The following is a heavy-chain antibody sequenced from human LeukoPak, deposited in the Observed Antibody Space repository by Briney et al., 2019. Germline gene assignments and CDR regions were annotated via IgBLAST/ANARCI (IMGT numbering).Heavy chain of an antibody. Sequence: GGSLRLSCAASGFTFIKYSMTWVRQAPGKGLEWVSAITGSGAFTDYADSVKGRFTISRDNSKNTLYLQMNSLRAEDTAVYYCAKRSAESSGYFNYWGQGSWSPSPQ. CDR2: ITGSGAFT. V-gene: IGHV3-23*01. CDR1: GFTFIKYS. CDR3: AKRSAESSGYFNY. D-gene: IGHD6-19*01. J-gene: IGHJ4*02.